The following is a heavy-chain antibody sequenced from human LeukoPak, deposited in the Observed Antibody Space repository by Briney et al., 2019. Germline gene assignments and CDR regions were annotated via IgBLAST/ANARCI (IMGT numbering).Heavy chain of an antibody. CDR1: GGSISSGGYS. CDR2: IYHSGST. J-gene: IGHJ5*02. CDR3: ARASQWLGSRWFDP. V-gene: IGHV4-30-2*01. Sequence: SETLSLTCAVSGGSISSGGYSWSWIRQPPGKGLEWIGFIYHSGSTYYNPSLKSRVTISVDRSKNQFSLKLSSVTAADTAVYYCARASQWLGSRWFDPWGQGTLVTVSS. D-gene: IGHD6-19*01.